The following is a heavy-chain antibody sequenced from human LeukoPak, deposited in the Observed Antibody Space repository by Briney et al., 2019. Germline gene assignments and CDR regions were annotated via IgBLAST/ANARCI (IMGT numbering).Heavy chain of an antibody. J-gene: IGHJ5*02. CDR2: INPNSGGT. D-gene: IGHD1-26*01. Sequence: GASVKVSCKASGYTFTGYYMHWVRQAPGQGLEWMGWINPNSGGTNYAQKFQGRVTMTRDTSISTAYMELSRPRSDDTAVYYCARGATKSRTILNWFDPWGQGTLVTVSS. CDR1: GYTFTGYY. CDR3: ARGATKSRTILNWFDP. V-gene: IGHV1-2*02.